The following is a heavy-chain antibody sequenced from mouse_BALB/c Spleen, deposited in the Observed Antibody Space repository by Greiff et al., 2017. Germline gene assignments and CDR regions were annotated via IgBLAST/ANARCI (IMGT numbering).Heavy chain of an antibody. D-gene: IGHD4-1*01. CDR1: GFNIKDYY. V-gene: IGHV14-1*02. CDR3: ASLTGPFAY. CDR2: IDPENGNT. Sequence: EVKLVESGAELVRPGALVKLSCKASGFNIKDYYMHWVKQRPEQGLEWIGWIDPENGNTIYDPKFQGKASITADTSSNTAYLQLSSLTSEDTAVYYCASLTGPFAYWGQGTLVTVSA. J-gene: IGHJ3*01.